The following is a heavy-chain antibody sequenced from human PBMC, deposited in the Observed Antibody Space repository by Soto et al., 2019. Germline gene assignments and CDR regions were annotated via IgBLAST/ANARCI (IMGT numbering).Heavy chain of an antibody. D-gene: IGHD1-1*01. Sequence: VQLVESGGGVVQPGRSLRLLCEASGFSFSRYGMHWVRQAPGMGLEWVAVISWDGLAQYYADSVKGRFTISRDNSHSTLYLQMNSLRTEETAIYYCAKETIQVGGPNYFDYWGQGALVTVSS. V-gene: IGHV3-30*18. J-gene: IGHJ4*02. CDR1: GFSFSRYG. CDR2: ISWDGLAQ. CDR3: AKETIQVGGPNYFDY.